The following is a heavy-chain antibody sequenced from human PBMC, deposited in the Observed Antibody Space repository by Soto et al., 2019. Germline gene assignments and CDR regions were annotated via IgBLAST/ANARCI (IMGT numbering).Heavy chain of an antibody. CDR3: ARADYGDNGWWFDP. CDR1: GGSISSSSYY. V-gene: IGHV4-30-2*01. D-gene: IGHD4-17*01. CDR2: IYHSGST. J-gene: IGHJ5*02. Sequence: SETLSLTCTVSGGSISSSSYYWSWIRQPPGKGLEWIGYIYHSGSTYYNPSLKSRVTISVDRSKNQFSLKLSSVTAADTAVYYCARADYGDNGWWFDPWGQGTLVTVSS.